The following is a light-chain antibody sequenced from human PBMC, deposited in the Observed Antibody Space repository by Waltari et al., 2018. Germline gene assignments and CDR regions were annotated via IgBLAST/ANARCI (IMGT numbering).Light chain of an antibody. CDR2: AAS. CDR3: QQSYSTPLT. CDR1: QSIRSY. V-gene: IGKV1-39*01. J-gene: IGKJ4*01. Sequence: IQMTQSPSSLSASVGDRVTITCRESQSIRSYLNWYQQKPGKAPELLIYAASSLQSGVPSRISGSESETDFNHTSSRLQPEDFATYYGQQSYSTPLTFGGGTKVEIK.